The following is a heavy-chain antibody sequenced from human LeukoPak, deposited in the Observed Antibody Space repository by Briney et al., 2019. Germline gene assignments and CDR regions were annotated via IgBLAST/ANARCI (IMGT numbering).Heavy chain of an antibody. V-gene: IGHV4-31*03. J-gene: IGHJ4*02. CDR3: ARAGYCSSTSCRRKTPFDY. Sequence: PSETLSLTCTVSGGSISSGGYYWSWIRQHPGKGLEWIGYIYYSGSPYYNPSLKSRVTISVDTSKNQFSLKLSSVTAADTAVYYCARAGYCSSTSCRRKTPFDYWGQGTLVTVSS. CDR2: IYYSGSP. CDR1: GGSISSGGYY. D-gene: IGHD2-2*01.